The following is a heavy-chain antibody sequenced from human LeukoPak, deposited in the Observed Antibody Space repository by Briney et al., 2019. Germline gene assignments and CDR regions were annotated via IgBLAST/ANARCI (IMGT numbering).Heavy chain of an antibody. CDR2: IKQDGSEE. Sequence: GGSLRLSCVASELTFGTLWMNWVRQAPGKGLEWVVTIKQDGSEEEYVDSVKGRFTISRDNARNSLYLQMNSLRAEDTAVYYCATVKRGGYCSTASCYNYNYYYYMDVWGKGTTVTVSS. J-gene: IGHJ6*03. CDR3: ATVKRGGYCSTASCYNYNYYYYMDV. CDR1: ELTFGTLW. V-gene: IGHV3-7*01. D-gene: IGHD2-2*01.